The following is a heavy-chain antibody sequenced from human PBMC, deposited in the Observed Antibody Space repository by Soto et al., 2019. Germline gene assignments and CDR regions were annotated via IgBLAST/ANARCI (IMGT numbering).Heavy chain of an antibody. D-gene: IGHD3-9*01. Sequence: EVQLVESGGGLVQPGGSLRLSCAASGFTFSSYTMHWVRQAPGKGLEYVSAISSNGDSTNYANSVKGRFTISRDNSKKKLYLQMGSVRAEDMAVYYCARGYFWCQGTLVTVSS. J-gene: IGHJ4*02. CDR2: ISSNGDST. CDR1: GFTFSSYT. V-gene: IGHV3-64*01. CDR3: ARGYF.